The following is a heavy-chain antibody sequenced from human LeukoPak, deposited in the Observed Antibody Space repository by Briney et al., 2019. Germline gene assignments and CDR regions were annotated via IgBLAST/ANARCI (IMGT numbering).Heavy chain of an antibody. J-gene: IGHJ4*02. CDR2: ISSSSSTI. CDR1: GFTFSSYS. CDR3: ARDLMDRRRALGY. D-gene: IGHD2-8*01. Sequence: GGSLRLSCAASGFTFSSYSMNWVRQAPGKGLEWVSYISSSSSTIYYADSVKGRFTISRDNAKNSLYLQMNSLRAEDTAVYYWARDLMDRRRALGYWGQGTLVTVSS. V-gene: IGHV3-48*01.